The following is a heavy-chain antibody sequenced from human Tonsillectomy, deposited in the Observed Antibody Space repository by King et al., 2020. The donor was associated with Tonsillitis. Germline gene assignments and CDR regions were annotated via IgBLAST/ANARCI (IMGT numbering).Heavy chain of an antibody. CDR1: GYSISSGYY. CDR2: IYRTGST. J-gene: IGHJ4*02. Sequence: QLQESGPGLVKPSENLSLFCTVSGYSISSGYYWGWIRQPPGKGLEWIGSIYRTGSTYYNPSLKSRVTISVDTSKNQFSLNLSSVTAADTAVYYCAREAYCSGGSCYSHFDDWGQGTLVTVSS. V-gene: IGHV4-38-2*02. D-gene: IGHD2-15*01. CDR3: AREAYCSGGSCYSHFDD.